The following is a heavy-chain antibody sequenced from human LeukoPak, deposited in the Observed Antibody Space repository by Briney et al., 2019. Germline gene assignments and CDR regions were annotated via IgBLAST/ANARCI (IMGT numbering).Heavy chain of an antibody. CDR1: GFTFRNYG. CDR3: ARGFSGTRGDY. Sequence: GGSLRLSCAASGFTFRNYGMHWVRQAPGKGLEWVAIIWYDGSNKYYADSVKGRFTISRDNSKNTLYLQMNSLRAEDTAVYYCARGFSGTRGDYWGQGTLVTVSS. CDR2: IWYDGSNK. D-gene: IGHD6-25*01. J-gene: IGHJ4*02. V-gene: IGHV3-33*01.